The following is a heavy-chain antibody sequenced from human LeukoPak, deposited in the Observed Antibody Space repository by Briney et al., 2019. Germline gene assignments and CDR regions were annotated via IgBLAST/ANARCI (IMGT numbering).Heavy chain of an antibody. D-gene: IGHD5-24*01. Sequence: QAGGSLRLSCAASGFPFSRFAMSWVRQAPGKGLEWVSSVNGPGGSTWYADSVKGRFTISRDSSKNTLFLQMNSLRAEDTAVYYCAKNDGYHYWFFYYWGRGTLVTVSS. CDR2: VNGPGGST. J-gene: IGHJ4*02. CDR1: GFPFSRFA. CDR3: AKNDGYHYWFFYY. V-gene: IGHV3-23*01.